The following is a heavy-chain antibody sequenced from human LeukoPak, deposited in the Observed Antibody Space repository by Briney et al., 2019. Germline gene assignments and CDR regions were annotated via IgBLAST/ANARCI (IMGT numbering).Heavy chain of an antibody. CDR2: ISYDGSNK. Sequence: GGSLRLSCAASGFTFSSYGMHWVRQAPGKGLEWVAVISYDGSNKYYADSVKGRFTISRDNSKSTLYLQMNSLRAEDTAVYYCAKPGIAVAGTLGVFDYWGQGTLVTVSS. D-gene: IGHD6-19*01. CDR1: GFTFSSYG. J-gene: IGHJ4*02. V-gene: IGHV3-30*18. CDR3: AKPGIAVAGTLGVFDY.